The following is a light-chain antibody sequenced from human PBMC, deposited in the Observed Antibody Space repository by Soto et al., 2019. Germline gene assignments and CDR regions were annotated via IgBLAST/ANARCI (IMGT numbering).Light chain of an antibody. V-gene: IGLV2-11*01. CDR1: SSDVGGYNY. CDR3: CSYAGSYTLV. Sequence: QSALTQPRSVSGSPVQSVTISCTGTSSDVGGYNYVSWYQQHPGKAPKLMIYDVSKRPSGVPDRFSGSRSGNTASLTISGLQDEDEADSYCCSYAGSYTLVFGGGTKVTV. CDR2: DVS. J-gene: IGLJ2*01.